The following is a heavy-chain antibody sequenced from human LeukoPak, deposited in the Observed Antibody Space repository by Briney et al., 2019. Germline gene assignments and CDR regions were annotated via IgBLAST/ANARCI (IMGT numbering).Heavy chain of an antibody. D-gene: IGHD1-26*01. CDR1: GYTFTGYY. J-gene: IGHJ5*02. CDR3: ARDNSVGDNAWWFDP. V-gene: IGHV1-2*02. CDR2: INPNSGGT. Sequence: ASVKVSCKASGYTFTGYYMHWVRQAPGQGLEWMGWINPNSGGTNYAQKFQGRVTMTRDTSISTAYMELSRLRSDDTAIYYCARDNSVGDNAWWFDPWGQGTLVTVSS.